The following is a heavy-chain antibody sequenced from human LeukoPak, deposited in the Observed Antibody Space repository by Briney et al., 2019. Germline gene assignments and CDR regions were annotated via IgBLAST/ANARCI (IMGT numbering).Heavy chain of an antibody. CDR1: GFTFSSFA. CDR2: ISGSGGST. D-gene: IGHD3-10*01. V-gene: IGHV3-23*01. J-gene: IGHJ4*02. CDR3: AKLTGRYYGSGSQLED. Sequence: GGSMRLSCAASGFTFSSFAMSWVRKTPGMGLEWVSAISGSGGSTYYAVSVTGRFTISRDNSKNTLHLQMNTLRAEDTAVYHCAKLTGRYYGSGSQLEDWGQGTLVTVSS.